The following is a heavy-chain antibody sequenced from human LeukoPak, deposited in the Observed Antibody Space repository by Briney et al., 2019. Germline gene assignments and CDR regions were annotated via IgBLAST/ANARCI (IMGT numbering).Heavy chain of an antibody. D-gene: IGHD2-15*01. J-gene: IGHJ4*02. CDR3: ARDAVVVAATYYFDY. Sequence: GGSLRLSCAASGFTFSSYEMNWVRQAPGKGLEWVAVIWYDGSNKYYADSVKGRFTISRDNSKNTLYLQMNSLRAEDTAVYYCARDAVVVAATYYFDYWGQGTLVTVSS. CDR2: IWYDGSNK. V-gene: IGHV3-33*08. CDR1: GFTFSSYE.